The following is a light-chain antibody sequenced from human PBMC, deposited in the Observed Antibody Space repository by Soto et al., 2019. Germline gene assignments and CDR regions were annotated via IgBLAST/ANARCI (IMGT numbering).Light chain of an antibody. CDR2: EVS. Sequence: QSALTQPASVSGSPGQSITISCAGTNNDIGAYNFVSWYQQLPGKAPKLIIYEVSHRPSGVSNRFSGSKSGNTASLTISGLQADDEADYYCSSYTSSTSYVFGTGTKLTVL. CDR3: SSYTSSTSYV. V-gene: IGLV2-14*01. CDR1: NNDIGAYNF. J-gene: IGLJ1*01.